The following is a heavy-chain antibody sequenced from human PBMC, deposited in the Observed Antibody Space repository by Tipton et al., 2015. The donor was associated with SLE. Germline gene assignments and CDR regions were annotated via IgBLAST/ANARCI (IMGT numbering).Heavy chain of an antibody. D-gene: IGHD3-3*01. CDR2: INHSGST. J-gene: IGHJ6*04. Sequence: TLSLTCTVSGGSISSGDYYWSWIRQPPGKGLEWIGEINHSGSTNYNPSLKSRVTISVDTSKNQFSLKLSSVTAADTAVYFCARGTTLRFGHKVWGKGTTVTVSS. CDR3: ARGTTLRFGHKV. CDR1: GGSISSGDYY. V-gene: IGHV4-61*08.